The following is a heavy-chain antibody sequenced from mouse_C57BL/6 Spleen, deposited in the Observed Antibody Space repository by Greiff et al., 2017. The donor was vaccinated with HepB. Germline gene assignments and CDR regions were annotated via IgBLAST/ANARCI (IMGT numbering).Heavy chain of an antibody. D-gene: IGHD2-1*01. CDR3: ARNRGNLAWFAY. Sequence: QVQLKESGPGLVQPSQSLSITCTVSGFSLTSYGVHWVRQSPGKGLEWLGVIWGGGSTDYNAAFISRLSISKDNSKSQVFFKMNSLQADDTAIYYCARNRGNLAWFAYWGQGTLVTVSA. J-gene: IGHJ3*01. V-gene: IGHV2-2*01. CDR2: IWGGGST. CDR1: GFSLTSYG.